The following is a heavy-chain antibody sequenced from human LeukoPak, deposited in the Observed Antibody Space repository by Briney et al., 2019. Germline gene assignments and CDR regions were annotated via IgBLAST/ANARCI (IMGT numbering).Heavy chain of an antibody. V-gene: IGHV1-8*01. J-gene: IGHJ4*02. D-gene: IGHD2-2*01. CDR1: GYTFTSYD. CDR3: ARGLYCSSTSCQPMVRGVIGDDY. CDR2: MNPNSGNT. Sequence: GASVKVSCKASGYTFTSYDINWVRQAPGQGLEWMGWMNPNSGNTGYAQKFQGRVTMTRNTSISTAYMELSSLRSEDTAVYYCARGLYCSSTSCQPMVRGVIGDDYWGQGTLVTVSS.